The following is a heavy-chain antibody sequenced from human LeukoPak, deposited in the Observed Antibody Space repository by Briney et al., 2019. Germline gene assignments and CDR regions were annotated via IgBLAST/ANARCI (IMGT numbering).Heavy chain of an antibody. J-gene: IGHJ4*02. CDR2: ISGSGGST. V-gene: IGHV3-23*01. D-gene: IGHD6-13*01. CDR3: ANVQQLVPENY. CDR1: GFTFSSYA. Sequence: PGGSLRLSCAASGFTFSSYAMSWVRQAPGKGLEWVSAISGSGGSTYYADSVKGRFTNSRDNSKNTLYPQMNSLRAEDTAVYYCANVQQLVPENYWGQGTLVTVSS.